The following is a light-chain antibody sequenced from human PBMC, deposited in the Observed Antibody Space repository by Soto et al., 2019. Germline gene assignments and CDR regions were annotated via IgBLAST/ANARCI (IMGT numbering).Light chain of an antibody. CDR1: QSLLQSDGNTY. V-gene: IGKV2D-29*01. Sequence: IVMTQTPLSLSVTPGQPASISCKSSQSLLQSDGNTYLYWYLQKPGQPPQLLIYAVSNRFSGVPDTLSGSGSRRGVRLKTSRVETEDVGVYYCMQSIQLQRTFGHWTMVDIK. CDR2: AVS. J-gene: IGKJ1*01. CDR3: MQSIQLQRT.